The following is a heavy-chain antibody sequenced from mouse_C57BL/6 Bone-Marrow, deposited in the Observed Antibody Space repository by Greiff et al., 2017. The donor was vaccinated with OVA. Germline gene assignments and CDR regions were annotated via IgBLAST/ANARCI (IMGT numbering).Heavy chain of an antibody. CDR2: IDPSDSET. Sequence: VQLQQPGAELVRPGSSVKLSCKASGYTFTSYWMHWVKQRPIQGLEWIGNIDPSDSETHYNKKFKDKATLTVDKSSSTAYMQLSSLTPEDSSVYYCARVGRGYYAMDYWGQGTSVTFAS. J-gene: IGHJ4*01. CDR1: GYTFTSYW. CDR3: ARVGRGYYAMDY. V-gene: IGHV1-52*01.